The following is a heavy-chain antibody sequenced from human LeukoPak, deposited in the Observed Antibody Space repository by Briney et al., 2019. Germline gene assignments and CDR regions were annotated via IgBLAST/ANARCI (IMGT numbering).Heavy chain of an antibody. V-gene: IGHV3-23*01. Sequence: GGSLRLSCAASGFTFSSYAMSWVRQAPGKGLEWVSNISGRGGGRGGSTYYADSVKGRFTISRDNSKDTLYLQMNSLRAEDMALYYCARNPIIRGYSYGYYFDYWGQGTLVTVSS. J-gene: IGHJ4*02. CDR1: GFTFSSYA. D-gene: IGHD5-18*01. CDR3: ARNPIIRGYSYGYYFDY. CDR2: ISGRGGGRGGST.